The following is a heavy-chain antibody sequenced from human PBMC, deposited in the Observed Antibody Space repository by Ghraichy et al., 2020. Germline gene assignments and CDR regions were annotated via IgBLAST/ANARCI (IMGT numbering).Heavy chain of an antibody. CDR3: ARATGGGGAWNI. CDR1: GGSIDEYY. J-gene: IGHJ1*01. V-gene: IGHV4-59*01. CDR2: IHYSEYS. D-gene: IGHD3-16*01. Sequence: SETMSLTCTVSGGSIDEYYWSWIRQPPGKGLEWIGYIHYSEYSAYNPSLRSRASMSVDTSRDQFSLRLTSVTAADTAVYFCARATGGGGAWNIWGQGTLVTFSS.